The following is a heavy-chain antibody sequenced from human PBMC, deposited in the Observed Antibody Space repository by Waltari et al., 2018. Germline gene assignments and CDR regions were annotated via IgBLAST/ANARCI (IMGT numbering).Heavy chain of an antibody. CDR3: ARVEGLGSLGGSAFDF. V-gene: IGHV4-38-2*01. CDR2: IYHTGSA. CDR1: GYSITNHF. Sequence: QVQLQESGPGLVKPSGTLSLTCAVSGYSITNHFWGWIRQPPGKGLEWIGTIYHTGSAVHNPALKSRVAIAADTSNNEFSLSLTAVTAADTAVYYCARVEGLGSLGGSAFDFWGQGTMVTVSS. J-gene: IGHJ3*01. D-gene: IGHD3-16*01.